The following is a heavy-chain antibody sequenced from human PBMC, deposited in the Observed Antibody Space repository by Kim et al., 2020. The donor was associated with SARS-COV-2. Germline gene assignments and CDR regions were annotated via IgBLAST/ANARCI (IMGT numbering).Heavy chain of an antibody. V-gene: IGHV3-74*01. Sequence: GGSLRLSCAASGFTFGSYWMHWVRQAPGKGLVWVSRINSDGSSTSYADSVKGRFTISRDNAQNTLYLQTNSLRAEDTAVYYNGKGVSSTAADDWGQGTLVTVSS. CDR2: INSDGSST. D-gene: IGHD6-13*01. CDR1: GFTFGSYW. J-gene: IGHJ4*02. CDR3: GKGVSSTAADD.